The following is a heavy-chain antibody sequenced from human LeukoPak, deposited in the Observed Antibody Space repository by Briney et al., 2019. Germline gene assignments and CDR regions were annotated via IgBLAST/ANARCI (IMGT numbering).Heavy chain of an antibody. D-gene: IGHD5-24*01. CDR3: ATLNLCHYNIYDSTACSNP. V-gene: IGHV4-39*01. CDR2: IYYSGST. J-gene: IGHJ5*02. CDR1: GGSIRSSSYY. Sequence: SETLSLTCTDPGGSIRSSSYYWGWIRQPPGKGLEWIGSIYYSGSTYYNPSLKSRVTISVDTSKNQFSLKLSSVNAADTAVYYCATLNLCHYNIYDSTACSNPWGQGTLVTVSS.